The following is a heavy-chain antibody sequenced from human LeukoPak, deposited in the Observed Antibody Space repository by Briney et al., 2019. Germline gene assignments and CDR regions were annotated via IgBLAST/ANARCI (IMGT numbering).Heavy chain of an antibody. CDR3: ARRLGGHSDILTGLPIHYFDY. J-gene: IGHJ4*02. D-gene: IGHD3-9*01. Sequence: PSETLSLTCTVSGGSIKSYCLSRIRQPPGKGLQWLGYLCNSGSTDYNPSLRGRVTISGDTSKNQLSLRLNSVTAADTAVYYCARRLGGHSDILTGLPIHYFDYWGQGTLVTVSS. V-gene: IGHV4-59*01. CDR1: GGSIKSYC. CDR2: LCNSGST.